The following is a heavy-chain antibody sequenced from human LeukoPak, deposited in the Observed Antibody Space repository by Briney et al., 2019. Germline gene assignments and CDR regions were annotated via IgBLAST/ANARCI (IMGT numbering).Heavy chain of an antibody. CDR3: ARESSGATFQGY. CDR2: ISSSSSYI. V-gene: IGHV3-21*01. J-gene: IGHJ4*02. Sequence: GSLRLSCAASGFTFSSYTMNWVRQAPGKGLEWVSSISSSSSYIYYADSLKGRFTISRDNAKNSLYLQMNSLRAEDTAVYYCARESSGATFQGYWGQGTLVTVSS. CDR1: GFTFSSYT. D-gene: IGHD1-26*01.